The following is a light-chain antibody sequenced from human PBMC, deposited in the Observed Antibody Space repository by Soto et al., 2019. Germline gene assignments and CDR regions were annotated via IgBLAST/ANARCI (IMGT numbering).Light chain of an antibody. Sequence: QSALTQPASVSGSPGQSITISCAGTSSDVRSYNLVSWYQQHPGKVPKLMIFEVNKRTSGVSNRFSGSKSGTTASLTISGLQDEDEADYYCCSYAGVDVFGPGTKLTVL. CDR3: CSYAGVDV. CDR1: SSDVRSYNL. V-gene: IGLV2-23*02. J-gene: IGLJ1*01. CDR2: EVN.